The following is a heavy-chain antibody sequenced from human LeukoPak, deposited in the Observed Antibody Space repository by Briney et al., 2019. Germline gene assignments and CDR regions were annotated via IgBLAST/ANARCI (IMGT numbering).Heavy chain of an antibody. CDR1: GFTFSSYA. V-gene: IGHV3-64D*09. J-gene: IGHJ4*02. CDR3: VKDLRGGGYYTSFDY. D-gene: IGHD3-10*01. CDR2: ISNNGDIT. Sequence: PGGSLRLSCSASGFTFSSYALHWVRQAPGKGLEFVSGISNNGDITYHADSVKGRFTISRDNSKNTLYLQMSSLRAEDTAVYYCVKDLRGGGYYTSFDYWGQGTLVTASS.